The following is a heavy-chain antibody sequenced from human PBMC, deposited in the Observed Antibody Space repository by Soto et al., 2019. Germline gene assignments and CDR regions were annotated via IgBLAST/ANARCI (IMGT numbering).Heavy chain of an antibody. J-gene: IGHJ6*02. CDR1: GYSFTKYW. V-gene: IGHV5-51*01. Sequence: GESLKISCKGSGYSFTKYWIGWVRQMPGKGLEWMAIIYPGDSDTRYSPSFQGQVTISADKSISTAYLQWSSLKASDTAMYYCARPNYYYYYGMDVWGQGTTVTVSS. CDR2: IYPGDSDT. CDR3: ARPNYYYYYGMDV.